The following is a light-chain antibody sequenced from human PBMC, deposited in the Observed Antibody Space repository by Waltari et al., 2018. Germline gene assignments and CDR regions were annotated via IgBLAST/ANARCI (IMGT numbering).Light chain of an antibody. V-gene: IGKV4-1*01. CDR3: QQYYGSPLT. CDR2: WAS. Sequence: DIVMTQSPDSLAVSLGERATINCKSSQTVLYSSNNKNYLAWFQQKPGQPPKLLIYWASTRESGVPDRFNGSGSGTDFTLTINSLQAEDVAVYYCQQYYGSPLTFGGGTKVEIK. CDR1: QTVLYSSNNKNY. J-gene: IGKJ4*01.